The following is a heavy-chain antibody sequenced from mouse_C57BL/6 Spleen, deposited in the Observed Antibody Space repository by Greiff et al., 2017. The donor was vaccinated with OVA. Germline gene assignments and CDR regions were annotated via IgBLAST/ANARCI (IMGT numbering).Heavy chain of an antibody. V-gene: IGHV14-4*01. J-gene: IGHJ4*01. CDR2: IDPENGDT. Sequence: EVQLQQSGAELVRPGASVKLSCTASGFNIKDDYMHWVKQRPEQGLEWIGWIDPENGDTEYASKFQGKATITADTSSNTAYLQLSSLTAEDTAVYYCYRANYDSKNYAMDYWGQGTSVTVSS. CDR3: YRANYDSKNYAMDY. D-gene: IGHD1-1*01. CDR1: GFNIKDDY.